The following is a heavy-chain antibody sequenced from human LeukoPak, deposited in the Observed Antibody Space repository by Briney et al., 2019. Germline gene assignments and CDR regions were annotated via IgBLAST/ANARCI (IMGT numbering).Heavy chain of an antibody. D-gene: IGHD2-2*01. CDR2: FDRKNGDT. CDR1: VFTLADLS. J-gene: IGHJ6*03. Sequence: VASVKVSCKVSVFTLADLSMHWVRQAPGKGLEWVGGFDRKNGDTIYAQRFRGRVTLTEDTSTGTAYMDLSSLSADDTAVYYCATGVFCATTTCPGYQHNYYFMDVWGKGTTVTVSS. CDR3: ATGVFCATTTCPGYQHNYYFMDV. V-gene: IGHV1-24*01.